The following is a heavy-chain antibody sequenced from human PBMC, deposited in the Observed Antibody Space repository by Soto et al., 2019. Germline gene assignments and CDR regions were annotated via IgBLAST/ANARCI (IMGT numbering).Heavy chain of an antibody. Sequence: QVQLVESGGGVVQPGRSLRLSCAASGFTFGDYAMHWVRQAPGKGLDWVAVMSLDGSNQYYADSVKGRFTISRDNSKSTLYLQMNSLTTEDTGVYFCARDLNLSDHHFYYVIDIWGQGTPVTVSS. CDR2: MSLDGSNQ. CDR3: ARDLNLSDHHFYYVIDI. CDR1: GFTFGDYA. V-gene: IGHV3-30-3*01. J-gene: IGHJ6*02.